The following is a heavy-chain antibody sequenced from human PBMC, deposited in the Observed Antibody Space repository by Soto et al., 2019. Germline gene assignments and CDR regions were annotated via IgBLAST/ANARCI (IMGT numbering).Heavy chain of an antibody. CDR1: GFTFSSYA. D-gene: IGHD3-22*01. V-gene: IGHV3-30-3*01. J-gene: IGHJ4*02. Sequence: QVQLVESGGGVVQPGRSLRLSCAASGFTFSSYAMHWVRQAPGKGLEWVAVISYDGSNKYYADSVKGRFTISRDNSKNPLYLQMNRLRAKDTAVYYCARGGGPYDSSGYYHDSWGPGTLVTVSS. CDR2: ISYDGSNK. CDR3: ARGGGPYDSSGYYHDS.